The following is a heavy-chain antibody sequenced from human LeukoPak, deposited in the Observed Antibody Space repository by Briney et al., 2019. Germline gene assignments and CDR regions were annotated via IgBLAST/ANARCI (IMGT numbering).Heavy chain of an antibody. V-gene: IGHV4-34*01. CDR3: TDEAFDI. CDR2: INHSGST. CDR1: GGSFSGYY. Sequence: SETLSLTCAVYGGSFSGYYWSWIRQPPGKGLEWIGEINHSGSTNYNPSLKSRVTISVDTSKNQFSLKLSSVTAADTAVYYCTDEAFDIWGQGTMVTVSS. J-gene: IGHJ3*02.